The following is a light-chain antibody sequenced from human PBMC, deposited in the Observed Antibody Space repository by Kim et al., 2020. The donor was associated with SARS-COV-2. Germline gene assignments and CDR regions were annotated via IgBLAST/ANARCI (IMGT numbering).Light chain of an antibody. CDR3: SAWDDSLNGWV. J-gene: IGLJ3*02. V-gene: IGLV1-44*01. Sequence: QSVLTQPPSASGTPGQRVTISCSGSSSNIGTNTVNWYQQLPGTAPKLLIQTDNQRPSGVPDRFSGSKSGTSASLAINGLQSEDEAGYYCSAWDDSLNGWVFGGGTKLTVL. CDR2: TDN. CDR1: SSNIGTNT.